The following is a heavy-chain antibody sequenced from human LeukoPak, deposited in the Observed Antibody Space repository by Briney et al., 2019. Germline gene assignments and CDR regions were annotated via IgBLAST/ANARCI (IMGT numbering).Heavy chain of an antibody. Sequence: PSETLSLTCTVSGGSITGFYWSWIRQPPGKGLEWIGYVSYGGTTNYNPSLKSRVTISVDTSKNQFSLKLRSVTAADTAVYYCAMAGVAALRFDPWGQGTLVTVSS. V-gene: IGHV4-59*01. CDR2: VSYGGTT. J-gene: IGHJ5*02. D-gene: IGHD6-13*01. CDR1: GGSITGFY. CDR3: AMAGVAALRFDP.